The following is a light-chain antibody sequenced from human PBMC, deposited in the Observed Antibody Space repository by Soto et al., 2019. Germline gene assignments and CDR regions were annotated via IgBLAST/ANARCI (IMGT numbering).Light chain of an antibody. V-gene: IGKV1-5*01. CDR1: QSISRW. Sequence: DIQMTQSPSTLSASVGDRVTITCRASQSISRWLAWHQQKPGKAPKLLIYDASSLESGVPSRFSGSGSGTEFTLTISSLQPDDFATYYCQQYNSYSPTFGQGTKGEIK. CDR3: QQYNSYSPT. J-gene: IGKJ1*01. CDR2: DAS.